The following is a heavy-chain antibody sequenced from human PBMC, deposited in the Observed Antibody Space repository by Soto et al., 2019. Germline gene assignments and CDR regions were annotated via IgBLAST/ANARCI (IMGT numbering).Heavy chain of an antibody. CDR2: ITGSGVTT. D-gene: IGHD6-19*01. CDR3: ARASSGRAFDI. Sequence: GVLRLSCAAAGFTFRSYAMNWVRQAPGKGLEWVSRITGSGVTTYYANSVKGRFTISRDNAKNSLYLQMNSLRAEDTAVYYCARASSGRAFDIWGQGTMVTVSS. J-gene: IGHJ3*02. V-gene: IGHV3-48*03. CDR1: GFTFRSYA.